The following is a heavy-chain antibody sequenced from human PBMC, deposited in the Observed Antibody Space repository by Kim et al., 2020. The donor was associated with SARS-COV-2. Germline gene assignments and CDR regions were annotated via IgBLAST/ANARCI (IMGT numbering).Heavy chain of an antibody. J-gene: IGHJ4*02. Sequence: GYIYYSGSTYYNPSLKSRVTISVDTSKNQFSLKLSSVTAADTAVYYCAREEDYWGQGTLVTVSS. CDR2: IYYSGST. CDR3: AREEDY. V-gene: IGHV4-31*02.